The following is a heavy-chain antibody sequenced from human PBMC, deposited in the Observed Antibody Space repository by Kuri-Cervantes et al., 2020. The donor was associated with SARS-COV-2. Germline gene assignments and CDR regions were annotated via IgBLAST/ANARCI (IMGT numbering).Heavy chain of an antibody. CDR3: ARGYFHVDY. D-gene: IGHD2/OR15-2a*01. CDR2: ISSSSSYI. Sequence: GGSLRLSCAASGFTVSSNYMSWVRQAPGKGLEWVSSISSSSSYIYYADSVKGRFTISRDNAKNSLYLQMNSLRAEDTAVYYCARGYFHVDYWGQGTLVTVSS. J-gene: IGHJ4*02. CDR1: GFTVSSNY. V-gene: IGHV3-21*01.